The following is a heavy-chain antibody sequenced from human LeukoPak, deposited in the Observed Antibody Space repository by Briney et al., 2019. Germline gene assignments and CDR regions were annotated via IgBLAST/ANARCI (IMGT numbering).Heavy chain of an antibody. CDR3: ARGLSSSRRTYYYYYMDV. CDR2: INHSGST. Sequence: SETLSLTCAVYGGSFSGYYWSWIRQPPGKGLEWIGEINHSGSTNYNPSLKSRVTISVDTPKNQFSLKLSSVTAADTAVCYCARGLSSSRRTYYYYYMDVWGKGTTVTVSS. V-gene: IGHV4-34*01. J-gene: IGHJ6*03. D-gene: IGHD6-13*01. CDR1: GGSFSGYY.